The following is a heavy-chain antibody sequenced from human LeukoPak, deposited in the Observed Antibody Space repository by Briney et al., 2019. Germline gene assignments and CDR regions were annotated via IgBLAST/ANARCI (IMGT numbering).Heavy chain of an antibody. CDR1: GFTFSDYY. Sequence: GGSLRLSCAASGFTFSDYYMSWIRQAPGKGLEWVSYISSSSSTIYYADSVKGRFTISRDNAKNSLYLQMNSLRAEDMAVYYCASLLHGSYYPSGDYWGQGTLVTVSS. CDR3: ASLLHGSYYPSGDY. D-gene: IGHD1-26*01. J-gene: IGHJ4*02. V-gene: IGHV3-11*04. CDR2: ISSSSSTI.